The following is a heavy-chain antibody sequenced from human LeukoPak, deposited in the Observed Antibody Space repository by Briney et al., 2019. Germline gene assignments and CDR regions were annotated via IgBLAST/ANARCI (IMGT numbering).Heavy chain of an antibody. Sequence: SETLSLTCTVSAGSIDSSTYYWGWIRQPPGKGLEWIGSIYSSGSTYCNPSLKSRVTVSVDTSKNQFSLKLTSVTAADTAVYYCARDRACSNGICSYFDYWGQGTVVAVSS. J-gene: IGHJ4*02. CDR3: ARDRACSNGICSYFDY. CDR2: IYSSGST. CDR1: AGSIDSSTYY. D-gene: IGHD2-8*01. V-gene: IGHV4-39*01.